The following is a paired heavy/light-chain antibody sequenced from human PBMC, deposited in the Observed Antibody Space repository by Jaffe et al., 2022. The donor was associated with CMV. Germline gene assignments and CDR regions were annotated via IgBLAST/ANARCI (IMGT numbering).Heavy chain of an antibody. CDR3: ARVPLVVVITTDWYFDL. Sequence: EVQLVESGGGLVKPGGSLRLSCAASGFTFSSYSMNWVRQAPGKGLEWVSSISSSSSYIYYADSVKGRFTISRDNAKNSLYLQMNSLRAEDTAVYYCARVPLVVVITTDWYFDLWGRGTLVTVSS. CDR1: GFTFSSYS. J-gene: IGHJ2*01. D-gene: IGHD3-22*01. CDR2: ISSSSSYI. V-gene: IGHV3-21*01.
Light chain of an antibody. Sequence: SYVLTQPPSVSVAPGKTARITCGGNNIGSKSVHWYQQKPGQAPVLVIYYDSDRPSGIPERFSGSNSGNTATLTISRVEAGDEADYYCQVWDSSSDVVFGGGTKLTVL. CDR3: QVWDSSSDVV. V-gene: IGLV3-21*04. CDR1: NIGSKS. J-gene: IGLJ2*01. CDR2: YDS.